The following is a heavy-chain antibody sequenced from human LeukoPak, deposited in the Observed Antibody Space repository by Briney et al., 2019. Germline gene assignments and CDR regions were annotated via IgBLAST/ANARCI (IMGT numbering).Heavy chain of an antibody. V-gene: IGHV3-21*01. D-gene: IGHD2-8*02. Sequence: PGGSPRLSCAASGFTFSSYSINWVRQAPGKGLEWVSSISSSSSYIYYADSVKGRFTISRDNAKNSLFLQMNSLRAEDAAVYYCARVPRGILGWFDPWGQGTLVTVSS. J-gene: IGHJ5*02. CDR2: ISSSSSYI. CDR3: ARVPRGILGWFDP. CDR1: GFTFSSYS.